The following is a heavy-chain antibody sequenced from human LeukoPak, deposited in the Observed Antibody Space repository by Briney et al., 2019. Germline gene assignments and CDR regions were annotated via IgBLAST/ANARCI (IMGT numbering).Heavy chain of an antibody. CDR1: GFTFSSYS. D-gene: IGHD3-16*02. J-gene: IGHJ4*02. CDR3: ARDLLYDYVWGSYRYTLDY. CDR2: ISSSSSYI. V-gene: IGHV3-21*01. Sequence: PGGSLRLSCAASGFTFSSYSMNWVRQAPGKGLEWVSSISSSSSYIYYADSVKGRFTISRDNAKNSLYLQMNSLRAEDTAVYYCARDLLYDYVWGSYRYTLDYWGQGTLVTVSS.